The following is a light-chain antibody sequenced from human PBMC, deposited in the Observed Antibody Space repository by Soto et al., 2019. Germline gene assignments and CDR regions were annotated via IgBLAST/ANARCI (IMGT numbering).Light chain of an antibody. Sequence: DIPMTQSPSTLSASVGDRVTITCRASQSLNNGLAWYQQKPGKAPNLLIYDASTLERGVPSRFSGTESGTEFTLTISSLQPDDFATYYGQQYHRSSITFGQGTRLEIK. CDR3: QQYHRSSIT. V-gene: IGKV1-5*01. J-gene: IGKJ5*01. CDR1: QSLNNG. CDR2: DAS.